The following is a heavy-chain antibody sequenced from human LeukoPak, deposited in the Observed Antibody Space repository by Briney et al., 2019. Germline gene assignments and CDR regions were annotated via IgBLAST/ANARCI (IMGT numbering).Heavy chain of an antibody. CDR2: INPSGGST. J-gene: IGHJ4*02. Sequence: ASVKVSCKASGGTFSSYAISWVRQAPGQGLEWMGIINPSGGSTSYAQKFQGRVTMTRDTSTSTVDMELSSLRSADTAVYYCARDFCIAAAGSLCYFDYWGQGTLVTVSS. V-gene: IGHV1-46*01. CDR3: ARDFCIAAAGSLCYFDY. CDR1: GGTFSSYA. D-gene: IGHD6-13*01.